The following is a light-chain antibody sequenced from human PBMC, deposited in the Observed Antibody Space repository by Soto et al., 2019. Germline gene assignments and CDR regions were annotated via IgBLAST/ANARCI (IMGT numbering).Light chain of an antibody. CDR3: HQYGGSPT. CDR1: QTLSSTY. J-gene: IGKJ5*01. Sequence: EIELTQSPGTLSLSPGERATLSCRASQTLSSTYIAWYQQKPGQAPTLLIYGASSRATGIPDRFSGSGSGTDFTLTINRLEPEDLAVYYCHQYGGSPTFGQGTRLEIQ. CDR2: GAS. V-gene: IGKV3-20*01.